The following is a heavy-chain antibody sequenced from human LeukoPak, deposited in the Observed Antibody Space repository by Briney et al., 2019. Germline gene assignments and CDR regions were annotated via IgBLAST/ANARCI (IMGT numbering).Heavy chain of an antibody. CDR3: ARAVGWLLTYYFDY. D-gene: IGHD3-22*01. CDR1: GFTVSSNY. Sequence: TGGSLRLSCAASGFTVSSNYMSWVRQAPGKGLEWVSVIYSGGSTYYADSVKGRFTISRDNSKNTLYLQMNSLRAEDTAVYYCARAVGWLLTYYFDYWGQGTLVTVSS. J-gene: IGHJ4*02. V-gene: IGHV3-66*01. CDR2: IYSGGST.